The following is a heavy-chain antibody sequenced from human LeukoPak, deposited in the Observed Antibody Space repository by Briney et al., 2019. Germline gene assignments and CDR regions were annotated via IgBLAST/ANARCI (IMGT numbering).Heavy chain of an antibody. J-gene: IGHJ4*02. CDR1: GGSISSYY. V-gene: IGHV4-59*12. D-gene: IGHD6-13*01. CDR2: ISYSGST. Sequence: SETLSLTCTVSGGSISSYYWSWTRQPPGKGLEWIGYISYSGSTNFNPSLKSRVTISVDTSKNQFSLKLSSVSAADTAVYYCARDGWSIAAALDWGQGTLVTVSS. CDR3: ARDGWSIAAALD.